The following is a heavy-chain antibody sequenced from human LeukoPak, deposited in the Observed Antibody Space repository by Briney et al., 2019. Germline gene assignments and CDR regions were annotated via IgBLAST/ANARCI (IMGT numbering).Heavy chain of an antibody. V-gene: IGHV4-34*01. D-gene: IGHD3-10*01. CDR2: INHSGST. CDR1: GGSFSGYY. J-gene: IGHJ3*02. CDR3: ARQRYYYGSGRRAFDI. Sequence: SETLSLTCAVYGGSFSGYYWSWIRQPPGKGLEWIGEINHSGSTNYNPSLKSRVTLSVDTSKNQFSLKLSSVTAADTAVYYCARQRYYYGSGRRAFDIWGQGTMVTVSS.